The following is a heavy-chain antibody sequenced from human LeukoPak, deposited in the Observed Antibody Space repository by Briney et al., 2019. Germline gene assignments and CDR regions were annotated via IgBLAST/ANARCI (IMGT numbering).Heavy chain of an antibody. Sequence: GGSLRLSCAASGFTFSRYEMNWVRQAPGKGLEWVSYISSSGSTIYYADSVKGRFTISRDNAKNSLYLQMNSLRAEDTAVYYCARGVRRATNWFDPWGQGTLVTVSS. CDR1: GFTFSRYE. J-gene: IGHJ5*02. D-gene: IGHD5-12*01. CDR3: ARGVRRATNWFDP. V-gene: IGHV3-48*03. CDR2: ISSSGSTI.